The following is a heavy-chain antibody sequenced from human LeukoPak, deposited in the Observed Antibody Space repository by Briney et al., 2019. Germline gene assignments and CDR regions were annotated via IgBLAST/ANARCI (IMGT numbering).Heavy chain of an antibody. V-gene: IGHV2-5*01. J-gene: IGHJ4*02. Sequence: TLSLTCTVSGGSISSNSYYWGWIRQPPGKALEWLALIYWNDDKRYSPSLKSRLTITKDTSKNQVVLTMTNMDPVDTATYYCAHSYYDILTGYLPFDYWGQGTLVTVSS. CDR2: IYWNDDK. D-gene: IGHD3-9*01. CDR3: AHSYYDILTGYLPFDY. CDR1: GGSISSNSYY.